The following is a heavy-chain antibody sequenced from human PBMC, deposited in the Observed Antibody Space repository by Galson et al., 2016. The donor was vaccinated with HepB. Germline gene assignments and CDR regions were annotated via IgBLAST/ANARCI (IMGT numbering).Heavy chain of an antibody. CDR3: AKARSPIVMVVVATQDAFDI. CDR2: ISGSGGCT. CDR1: GFTFSNYA. J-gene: IGHJ3*02. V-gene: IGHV3-23*01. D-gene: IGHD2-15*01. Sequence: SLRLSCAASGFTFSNYAMNWVRQAPGKGLEWVSVISGSGGCTYYADSVKGRFTVSRDSSKTTLFRQMNSLRVEDTAKYYCAKARSPIVMVVVATQDAFDIWGQGTMVTVSS.